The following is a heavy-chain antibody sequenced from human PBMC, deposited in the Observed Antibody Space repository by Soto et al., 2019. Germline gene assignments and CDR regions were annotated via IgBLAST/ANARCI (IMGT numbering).Heavy chain of an antibody. V-gene: IGHV4-31*01. D-gene: IGHD3-22*01. J-gene: IGHJ4*02. CDR1: GGSISSGGYY. CDR3: AREPAGSDSSGYLGIFDY. CDR2: IYYSGST. Sequence: QVQLQESGPGLVKPSQTLSLTCTVSGGSISSGGYYWSWIRQHPGKGLEWIGYIYYSGSTYYNPSHKSPVTISVDTSKNQFSLKLSSVNAADTAVYYCAREPAGSDSSGYLGIFDYWGQGTLVNVSS.